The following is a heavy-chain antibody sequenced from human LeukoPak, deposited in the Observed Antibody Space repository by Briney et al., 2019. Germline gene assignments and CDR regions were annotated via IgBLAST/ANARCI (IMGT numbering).Heavy chain of an antibody. J-gene: IGHJ4*02. CDR1: GGSISGHY. CDR3: ARGGASSRYFGY. Sequence: SETLSLTCTVSGGSISGHYWSWIRQPPGKGLEWIGVVSYSGSTNYNPSFNGRVTISLDTSKSQFSLSLNSVTAADTAVYFCARGGASSRYFGYWGQGTLVTVSS. D-gene: IGHD1-26*01. CDR2: VSYSGST. V-gene: IGHV4-59*11.